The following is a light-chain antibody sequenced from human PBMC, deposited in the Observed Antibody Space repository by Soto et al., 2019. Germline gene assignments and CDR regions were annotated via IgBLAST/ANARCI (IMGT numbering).Light chain of an antibody. CDR1: SSNIGSNN. CDR3: SSYTSSSTV. J-gene: IGLJ1*01. V-gene: IGLV1-44*01. CDR2: SHD. Sequence: QSVLTQPPSASGTPGQRVIISCSGSSSNIGSNNVNWYHHLPGTAPKLLIYSHDQRPSGVPDRFSGSKSGNTASLTISGLQAEDEADYYCSSYTSSSTVFGTGTKLTVL.